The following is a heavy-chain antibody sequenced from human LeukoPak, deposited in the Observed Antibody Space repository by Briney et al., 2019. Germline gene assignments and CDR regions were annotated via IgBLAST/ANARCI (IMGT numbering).Heavy chain of an antibody. CDR3: AKGPGGSFDY. CDR2: ISGSGGST. D-gene: IGHD1-1*01. Sequence: PGGSLRLSCAASGFTFSSYAMSWVRQAPGKGLEWVSAISGSGGSTYYADSVKGRFPISRDNYKNTLYLQMNRLRADDTAVYYCAKGPGGSFDYWGQGTLVTVAS. J-gene: IGHJ4*02. V-gene: IGHV3-23*01. CDR1: GFTFSSYA.